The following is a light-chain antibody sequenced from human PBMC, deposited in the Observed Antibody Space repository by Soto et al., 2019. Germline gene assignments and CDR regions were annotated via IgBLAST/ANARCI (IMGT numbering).Light chain of an antibody. J-gene: IGKJ2*01. CDR1: QSVSNY. CDR2: DAS. Sequence: EIVLTQSPATLSLSPGERATLSCRASQSVSNYLAWYQQKPGQTPRLLIYDASNRATGIPARFSGSGSGTDFTLTISSLEPEDFAFYYCQQRYNWPPYTFGGGTKLRSN. V-gene: IGKV3-11*01. CDR3: QQRYNWPPYT.